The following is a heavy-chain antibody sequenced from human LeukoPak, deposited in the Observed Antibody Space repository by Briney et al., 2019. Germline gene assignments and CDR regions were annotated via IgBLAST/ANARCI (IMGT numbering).Heavy chain of an antibody. Sequence: SETLSLTCTVSGGSISSSSYYWGWIRQPPGKGLEWIGYMYYSGNTNYNPSLKSRVTISVDTSKNQFSLNLSSVTAADTAVYYCARAGVAGPPPVWGQGTMVTVSS. CDR3: ARAGVAGPPPV. CDR2: MYYSGNT. CDR1: GGSISSSSYY. J-gene: IGHJ3*01. V-gene: IGHV4-61*05. D-gene: IGHD6-19*01.